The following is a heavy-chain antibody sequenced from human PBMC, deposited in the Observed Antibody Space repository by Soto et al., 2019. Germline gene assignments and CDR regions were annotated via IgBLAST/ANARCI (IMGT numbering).Heavy chain of an antibody. CDR1: GGTFSSYA. V-gene: IGHV1-69*13. Sequence: GASVKVSCKASGGTFSSYAISWVRQAPGQGLEWMGGIIPIFGTANYAQKFQGRVTITADESTSTAYMELSSLRSEDTAVYYCARAVILGYCSGGSCYSDWFDPWGQGTLVTVSS. CDR3: ARAVILGYCSGGSCYSDWFDP. J-gene: IGHJ5*02. CDR2: IIPIFGTA. D-gene: IGHD2-15*01.